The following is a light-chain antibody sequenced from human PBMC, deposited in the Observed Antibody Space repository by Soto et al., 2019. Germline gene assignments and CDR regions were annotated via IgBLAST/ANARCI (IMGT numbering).Light chain of an antibody. CDR3: SSFTSTSTLGV. CDR2: DVS. CDR1: SSDVGGSKY. V-gene: IGLV2-14*03. J-gene: IGLJ3*02. Sequence: QSALTQPASMSGSPGQSITISCTGTSSDVGGSKYVSWYQQHPGKAPQLVIYDVSNRPSGVSDRFSGSKSGNTASLTISGLLDEDEADYYCSSFTSTSTLGVFGGGTKLTV.